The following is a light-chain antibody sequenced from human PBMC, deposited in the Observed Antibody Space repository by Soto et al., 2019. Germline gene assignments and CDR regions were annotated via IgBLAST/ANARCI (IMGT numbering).Light chain of an antibody. J-gene: IGKJ5*01. Sequence: EIVLTQSPATPSLSPGERATLSCRTSQSVSSYFAWYQQKPGRAPRLLIYDASNRATGIPARFIGSGSGTDFTLTISSLEPEDFAVYYCQQRSNGTITFGQGTRLEIK. CDR1: QSVSSY. V-gene: IGKV3-11*01. CDR3: QQRSNGTIT. CDR2: DAS.